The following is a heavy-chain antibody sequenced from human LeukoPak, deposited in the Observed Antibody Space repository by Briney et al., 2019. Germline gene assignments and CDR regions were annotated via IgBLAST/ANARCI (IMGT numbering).Heavy chain of an antibody. J-gene: IGHJ6*02. D-gene: IGHD2-15*01. V-gene: IGHV1-2*02. CDR2: INPNSGGT. Sequence: GASVKVSCKASGYTFTGYYMHWVRQAPGQGLEWMGWINPNSGGTNYAQKFQGRVTMTRDTSISTAYMELSRLRSDDTAVYYCARDPSAGYCSGGSCSAYYYGMDVWGQGTTVAVSS. CDR3: ARDPSAGYCSGGSCSAYYYGMDV. CDR1: GYTFTGYY.